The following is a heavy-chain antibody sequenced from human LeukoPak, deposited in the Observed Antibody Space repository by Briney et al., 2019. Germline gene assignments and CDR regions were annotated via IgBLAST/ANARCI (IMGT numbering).Heavy chain of an antibody. CDR3: ARDFGGGPYGMDV. Sequence: PSQTLSLTCTVSGGSISSGTYYWSWIRQPPGKGLEWIGYIYDSGSTYYSPSLKGPVTLSVDRSKNQFSLKLSSVTAADTAVYYCARDFGGGPYGMDVWGQGTTVTVSS. CDR1: GGSISSGTYY. CDR2: IYDSGST. V-gene: IGHV4-30-2*01. J-gene: IGHJ6*02. D-gene: IGHD3-16*01.